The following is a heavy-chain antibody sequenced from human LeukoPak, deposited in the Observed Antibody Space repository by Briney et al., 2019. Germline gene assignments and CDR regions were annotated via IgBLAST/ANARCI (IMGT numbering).Heavy chain of an antibody. Sequence: GGSLRLSCAASGFTFSTYWMHWVRQAPGKGLEWVSAINSGGGSTYYTDSVKGRFTISRDNSKNTLYLQMNSLRAEDTAVFYCAKVRGTPYCTNGVCSPYYYYAMEVWGQGTTVTVSS. CDR3: AKVRGTPYCTNGVCSPYYYYAMEV. D-gene: IGHD2-8*01. CDR1: GFTFSTYW. CDR2: INSGGGST. V-gene: IGHV3-23*01. J-gene: IGHJ6*02.